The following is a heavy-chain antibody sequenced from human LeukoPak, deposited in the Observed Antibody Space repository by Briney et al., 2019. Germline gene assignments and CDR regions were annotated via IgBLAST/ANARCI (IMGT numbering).Heavy chain of an antibody. CDR3: ARTAVYTTVKYFDY. V-gene: IGHV4-39*07. CDR1: GGSISSGSYY. D-gene: IGHD4-11*01. Sequence: SETLSLTCTVSGGSISSGSYYWSWIRQPAGKGLEWIGRIYHSGGTYYNPSLKSRVTISVDTSKNQFSLKLSSVTAADTAVYYCARTAVYTTVKYFDYWGQGTLVTVSS. J-gene: IGHJ4*02. CDR2: IYHSGGT.